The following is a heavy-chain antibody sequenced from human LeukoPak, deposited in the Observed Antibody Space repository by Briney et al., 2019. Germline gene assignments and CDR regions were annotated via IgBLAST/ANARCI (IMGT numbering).Heavy chain of an antibody. Sequence: GASVKVSCKASGYTFTGYYMHWVRQAPGQGLEWMGWINPNSGGTNYAQKFQGRVTMTRDTSISTAYMELSRLRSDDTAVYYCARDNYDILTGPDAFDIWGQGTMVTVSS. V-gene: IGHV1-2*02. D-gene: IGHD3-9*01. CDR3: ARDNYDILTGPDAFDI. CDR1: GYTFTGYY. J-gene: IGHJ3*02. CDR2: INPNSGGT.